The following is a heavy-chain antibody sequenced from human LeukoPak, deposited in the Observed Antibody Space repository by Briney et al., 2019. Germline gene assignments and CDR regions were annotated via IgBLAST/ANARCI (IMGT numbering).Heavy chain of an antibody. D-gene: IGHD3-9*01. Sequence: GGSLRLSCAACGFTFDDYAIHWVRQAPGKGLEWVSGISWNSGSIGYADSVKGRFTISRDNAKNSLYLQMNSLRAEDTALYYCAKDGNYDILTGYYINWGQGTLVTVSS. CDR3: AKDGNYDILTGYYIN. CDR1: GFTFDDYA. CDR2: ISWNSGSI. J-gene: IGHJ4*02. V-gene: IGHV3-9*01.